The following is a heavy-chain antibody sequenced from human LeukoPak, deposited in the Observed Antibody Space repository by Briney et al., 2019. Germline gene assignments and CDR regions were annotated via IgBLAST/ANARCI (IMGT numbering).Heavy chain of an antibody. CDR1: GFTFSDYY. CDR3: ARAGMATITRYHDP. CDR2: ISISSSYT. J-gene: IGHJ5*02. D-gene: IGHD5-24*01. V-gene: IGHV3-11*05. Sequence: GGALSLSCAASGFTFSDYYMSGIRPPPGKGVEWVSCISISSSYTNYADSVRGRFTISRDNAKNSLYLEMNSLRAEDTAVYYCARAGMATITRYHDPWGQGSLVTVSS.